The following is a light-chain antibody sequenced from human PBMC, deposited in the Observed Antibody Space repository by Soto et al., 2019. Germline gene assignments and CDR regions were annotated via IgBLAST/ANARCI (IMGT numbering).Light chain of an antibody. CDR1: QSVSSN. Sequence: EIVMTQSPATLSVSPGEMATLSCRASQSVSSNLAWYQQKPGQAPRLLIYGASTRATGIPARLSGSGSGTDFTLTISRVDPEDFALYHCQQYGSASITFGQGTRLEI. CDR3: QQYGSASIT. J-gene: IGKJ5*01. V-gene: IGKV3-15*01. CDR2: GAS.